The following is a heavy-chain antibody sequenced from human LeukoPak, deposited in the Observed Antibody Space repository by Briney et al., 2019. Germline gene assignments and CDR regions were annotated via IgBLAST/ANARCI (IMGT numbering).Heavy chain of an antibody. Sequence: PSETLSPTCTVSGYSISSGYYWGWIRQPPGKGLEWIGSIYHSGSTYYNPSLKSRVTISVDTSKNQFSLKLSSVTAADTAVYYCASGLNYYDSSGYYDQWGQGTLVTVSS. D-gene: IGHD3-22*01. J-gene: IGHJ4*02. CDR1: GYSISSGYY. CDR3: ASGLNYYDSSGYYDQ. V-gene: IGHV4-38-2*02. CDR2: IYHSGST.